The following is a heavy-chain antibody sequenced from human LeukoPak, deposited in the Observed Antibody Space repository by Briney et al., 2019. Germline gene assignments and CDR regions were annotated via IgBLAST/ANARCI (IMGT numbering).Heavy chain of an antibody. CDR1: GFTFSSYG. CDR2: ISYDGSNK. CDR3: PRGPRFLEWFVDY. V-gene: IGHV3-30*03. J-gene: IGHJ4*02. D-gene: IGHD3-3*01. Sequence: PGGSLRLSCAASGFTFSSYGMHWVRQAPGKGLEWVAVISYDGSNKYYADSVKGRFTISRDNSKNTLYLQMNSLRSEDTAVYYCPRGPRFLEWFVDYWGQGTLVTVSS.